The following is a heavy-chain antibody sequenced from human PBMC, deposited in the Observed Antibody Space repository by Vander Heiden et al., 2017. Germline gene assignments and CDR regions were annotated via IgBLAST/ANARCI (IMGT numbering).Heavy chain of an antibody. CDR3: TRDISVRAFDI. D-gene: IGHD1-20*01. V-gene: IGHV3-49*03. CDR1: GFTFGDYA. Sequence: EVQLVESGGGLVQPGRSLRLSCTASGFTFGDYAMSWFRQAPGKGLEWVGFIRRKAYGGTTEDAASVKGRFTIARDESKSIAYMKLKSMTTEDTAVYYGTRDISVRAFDIWGQGTMVTVSS. J-gene: IGHJ3*02. CDR2: IRRKAYGGTT.